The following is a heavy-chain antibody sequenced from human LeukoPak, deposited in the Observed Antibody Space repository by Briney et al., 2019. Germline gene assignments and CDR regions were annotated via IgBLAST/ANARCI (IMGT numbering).Heavy chain of an antibody. CDR2: IYVSGGT. D-gene: IGHD3/OR15-3a*01. V-gene: IGHV4-4*07. J-gene: IGHJ3*01. CDR3: ARNRTSYYGEIPFDV. CDR1: GGAISNFY. Sequence: SETLSLTCTVSGGAISNFYWSWIRQSAGKGLEWIGQIYVSGGTNYNPSLKSRVTMSADKSKNQISLRLTSVTAADTAVYYCARNRTSYYGEIPFDVWGQGTMVTVSS.